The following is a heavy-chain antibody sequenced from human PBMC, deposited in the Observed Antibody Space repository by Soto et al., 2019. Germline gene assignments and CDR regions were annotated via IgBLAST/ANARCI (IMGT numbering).Heavy chain of an antibody. V-gene: IGHV4-4*02. CDR1: GDSIIISNW. Sequence: QVQLQESGPGLVKPSGTLSLTCAVPGDSIIISNWWVWSRQAPGKGLEWMGEIYHSGATTYNPSLKSRATISVDPSNNHFSLKLTSVTAADTAVYFCVRDLGTGTDYWGRGTLVTVAS. J-gene: IGHJ4*02. CDR3: VRDLGTGTDY. CDR2: IYHSGAT. D-gene: IGHD1-1*01.